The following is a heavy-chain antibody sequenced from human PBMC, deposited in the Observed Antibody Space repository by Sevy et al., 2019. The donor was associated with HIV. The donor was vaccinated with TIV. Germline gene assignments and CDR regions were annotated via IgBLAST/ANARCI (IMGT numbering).Heavy chain of an antibody. D-gene: IGHD3-10*01. V-gene: IGHV3-21*01. CDR3: ARTRREVLLWFGDSTRGDFDY. J-gene: IGHJ4*02. Sequence: GGSLRLSCAASGFTFSSYSMNWVRQAPGKGLEWVSSISSSSSYIYYADSVKGRFTISRDNAKNSLYLQMNSLRAEDTAVYYCARTRREVLLWFGDSTRGDFDYWGQGTLVTVSS. CDR1: GFTFSSYS. CDR2: ISSSSSYI.